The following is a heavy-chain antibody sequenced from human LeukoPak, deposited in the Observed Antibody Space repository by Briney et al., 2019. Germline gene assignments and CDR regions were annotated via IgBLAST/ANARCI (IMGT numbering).Heavy chain of an antibody. CDR2: INPNSGGT. D-gene: IGHD3-22*01. V-gene: IGHV1-2*02. Sequence: ASVKVSCKASGYTFTGYYMHWVRQAPGQGLEWMGWINPNSGGTNYTQKFQGRVTMTRDTSISTAYMELSRLRSDGTAVYYCARDTGYYYDSSGDFDYWGQGTLVTVSS. J-gene: IGHJ4*02. CDR1: GYTFTGYY. CDR3: ARDTGYYYDSSGDFDY.